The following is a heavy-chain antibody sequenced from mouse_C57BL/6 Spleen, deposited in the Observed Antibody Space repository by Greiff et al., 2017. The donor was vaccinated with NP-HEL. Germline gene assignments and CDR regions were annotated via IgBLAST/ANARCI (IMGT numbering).Heavy chain of an antibody. Sequence: QVQLQQPGAELVKPGASVKLSCKASGYTFTSYWMHWVKQRPGQGLEWIGMIHPNSGSTNYNEKFKSKATLTVDKSSSSAYMQLSSLTSEDSAVYYCARIYSDYWYFDVWGTGTTVTVSS. J-gene: IGHJ1*03. CDR2: IHPNSGST. CDR3: ARIYSDYWYFDV. D-gene: IGHD2-12*01. V-gene: IGHV1-64*01. CDR1: GYTFTSYW.